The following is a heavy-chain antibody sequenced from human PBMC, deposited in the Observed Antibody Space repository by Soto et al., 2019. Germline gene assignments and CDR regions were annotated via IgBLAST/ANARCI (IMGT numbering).Heavy chain of an antibody. CDR1: CGSISSSSYY. CDR3: ARQFSMVRGVMVFDY. J-gene: IGHJ4*02. Sequence: SETLSLTCTVSCGSISSSSYYWGWIRQPPGKGLEWIGSIYYSGSTYYNPSLKSRVTISVDTSKNQFSLKLSSVTAADTAVYYCARQFSMVRGVMVFDYWGQGTLVTVSS. V-gene: IGHV4-39*01. D-gene: IGHD3-10*01. CDR2: IYYSGST.